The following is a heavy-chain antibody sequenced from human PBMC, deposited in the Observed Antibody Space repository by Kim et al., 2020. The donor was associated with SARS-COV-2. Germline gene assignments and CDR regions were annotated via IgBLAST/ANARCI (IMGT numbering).Heavy chain of an antibody. V-gene: IGHV4-39*01. D-gene: IGHD6-6*01. CDR2: IYYSGST. J-gene: IGHJ5*02. Sequence: SETLSLTCTVSGGSISSSSYYWGWIRQPPGKGLEWIGSIYYSGSTYYNPSLKSRVTISVDTSKNQFSLKLSSVAAADTAVYYCASVPSGLPYSSSGSGDPWGQGTLVTVSS. CDR3: ASVPSGLPYSSSGSGDP. CDR1: GGSISSSSYY.